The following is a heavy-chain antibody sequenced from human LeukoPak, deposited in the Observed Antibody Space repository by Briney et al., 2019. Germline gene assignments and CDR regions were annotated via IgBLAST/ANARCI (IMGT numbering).Heavy chain of an antibody. CDR1: GGSISTYY. Sequence: SETLSLTCTVSGGSISTYYWSWIRQPPGKGLEWIGYIFYSGSTNYNPSLKSRVTISVDTSKNQFSLKLSSVTAADTAVYYCAREGEPGDYWGQGTLVTVSS. CDR3: AREGEPGDY. D-gene: IGHD3-16*01. CDR2: IFYSGST. V-gene: IGHV4-59*01. J-gene: IGHJ4*02.